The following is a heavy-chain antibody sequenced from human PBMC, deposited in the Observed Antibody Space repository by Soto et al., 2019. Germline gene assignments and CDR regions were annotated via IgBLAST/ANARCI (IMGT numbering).Heavy chain of an antibody. J-gene: IGHJ3*02. Sequence: QVQLVQSGAEVKKPGASVKVSCKASGYTFSSYGMHWVRQAPGKGLEWVAVIWYDGSNKYYADSVKCRFTISRDNSKNTLYLQMNSLRAEDTAVYYCARDLFGDYGFDIWGQGTMVTVSS. CDR2: IWYDGSNK. V-gene: IGHV3-33*08. CDR1: GYTFSSYG. D-gene: IGHD4-17*01. CDR3: ARDLFGDYGFDI.